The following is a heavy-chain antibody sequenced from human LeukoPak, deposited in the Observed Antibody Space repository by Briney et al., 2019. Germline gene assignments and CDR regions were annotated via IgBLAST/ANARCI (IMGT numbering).Heavy chain of an antibody. CDR2: ISSSGSTI. CDR3: AREVLSTGFPIGTYYYDSSGYRRHFDY. D-gene: IGHD3-22*01. J-gene: IGHJ4*02. CDR1: GFTFSSYE. Sequence: PGGSLGLSCAASGFTFSSYEMNWVRQAPGKGLEWVSYISSSGSTIYYADSVKGRFTISRDNAKNSLYLQMNSLRAEDTAVYYCAREVLSTGFPIGTYYYDSSGYRRHFDYWGQGTLVTVSS. V-gene: IGHV3-48*03.